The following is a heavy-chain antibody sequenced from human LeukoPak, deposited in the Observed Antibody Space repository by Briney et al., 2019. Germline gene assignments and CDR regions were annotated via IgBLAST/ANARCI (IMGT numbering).Heavy chain of an antibody. V-gene: IGHV4-59*08. CDR2: IYYSGST. J-gene: IGHJ4*02. CDR3: AGSVYYYDSSGYYQSLADFDY. D-gene: IGHD3-22*01. Sequence: GSLRLSCVASGFTFNDAWMSWIRQPPGKGLEWIGYIYYSGSTNYNPSLKSRVTISVDTSKNQFSLKLSSVTAADTAVYYCAGSVYYYDSSGYYQSLADFDYWGQGTLVTVSS. CDR1: GFTFNDAW.